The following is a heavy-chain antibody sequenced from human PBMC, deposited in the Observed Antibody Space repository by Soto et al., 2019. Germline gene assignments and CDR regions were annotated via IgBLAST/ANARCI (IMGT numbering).Heavy chain of an antibody. CDR2: IYSGGST. D-gene: IGHD4-17*01. CDR3: ASHSFSHDYGDYKYPTGYYYYYMDV. V-gene: IGHV3-66*04. J-gene: IGHJ6*03. Sequence: GGSLRLSCAASGFTVSSNYMSWVRQAPGKGLEWVSVIYSGGSTYYADSVKGRFTISRDNSKNTLYLQMNSLGAEDTAVYYCASHSFSHDYGDYKYPTGYYYYYMDVWGKGTTVTVSS. CDR1: GFTVSSNY.